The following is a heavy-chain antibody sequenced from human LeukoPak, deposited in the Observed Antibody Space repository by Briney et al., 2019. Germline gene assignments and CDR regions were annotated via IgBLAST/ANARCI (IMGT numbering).Heavy chain of an antibody. D-gene: IGHD6-19*01. CDR3: ARGDRGWYNLTFDY. V-gene: IGHV3-30-3*01. CDR2: ISYDGSNK. J-gene: IGHJ4*02. Sequence: PGGSLRLSCEASGFTFSSYTMHWVRQAPGKGLEWVAVISYDGSNKYHADSVKGRFSISRDTSKNTLYLQMNSLRTEDTAVYYCARGDRGWYNLTFDYWGQGTLVTVSS. CDR1: GFTFSSYT.